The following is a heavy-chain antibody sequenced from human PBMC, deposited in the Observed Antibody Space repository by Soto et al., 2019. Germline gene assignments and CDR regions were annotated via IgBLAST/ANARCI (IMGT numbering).Heavy chain of an antibody. CDR3: ARGDHDFYNDRYKYYFDF. J-gene: IGHJ4*02. Sequence: VASVKVSCKASGGTFSSFTISWVRQAPGQGLEWMGGIIPIYGTANYAQKFQGRITMTADTSTTSAYMELRGLRSDDTAVYYCARGDHDFYNDRYKYYFDFWGQGTTVTVSS. D-gene: IGHD3-16*02. CDR1: GGTFSSFT. CDR2: IIPIYGTA. V-gene: IGHV1-69*06.